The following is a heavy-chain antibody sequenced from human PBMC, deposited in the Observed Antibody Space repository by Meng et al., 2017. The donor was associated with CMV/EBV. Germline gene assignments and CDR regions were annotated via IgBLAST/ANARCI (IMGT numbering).Heavy chain of an antibody. V-gene: IGHV3-21*01. CDR3: ARALDLDSGYCSSTSCYYYYYGMDV. D-gene: IGHD2-2*01. CDR1: VFTFISSS. J-gene: IGHJ6*02. Sequence: GSLRLSCAASVFTFISSSMNWVRQAPGKGLGWVSSISSSSSYIYYADSVKGRFTISRDNAKNSLYLQMNSLRAEDTAVYYCARALDLDSGYCSSTSCYYYYYGMDVWGQGTTVTVSS. CDR2: ISSSSSYI.